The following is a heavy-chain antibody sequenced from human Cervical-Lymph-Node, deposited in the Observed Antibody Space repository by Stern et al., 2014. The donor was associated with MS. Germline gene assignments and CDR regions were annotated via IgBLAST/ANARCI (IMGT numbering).Heavy chain of an antibody. V-gene: IGHV1-69*01. CDR2: IIPLFGTA. Sequence: VQLVQSGAEVKKPGSSVKVSCNASGGTFSSYTISWVRQAPGQGLEWMGGIIPLFGTANYAQKFLGRVTITADESTSTAYMELSSLRSEDTAVYYCAREFNYDSSGYYFYYWGRGTLVTVSS. D-gene: IGHD3-22*01. CDR3: AREFNYDSSGYYFYY. J-gene: IGHJ4*02. CDR1: GGTFSSYT.